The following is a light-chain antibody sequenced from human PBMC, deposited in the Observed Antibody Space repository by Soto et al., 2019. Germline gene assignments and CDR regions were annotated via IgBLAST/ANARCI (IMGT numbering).Light chain of an antibody. J-gene: IGKJ3*01. Sequence: DIQMTQSPSSLSASVGDRVTITCRASQVINIDLIWYQQKPGKAPKRLIYAASSLQSGVPSRFRSSVFGTEFAPTISSLQPEDFETYYCLQNNTYPTTLGRGTSVDIK. V-gene: IGKV1-17*01. CDR2: AAS. CDR1: QVINID. CDR3: LQNNTYPTT.